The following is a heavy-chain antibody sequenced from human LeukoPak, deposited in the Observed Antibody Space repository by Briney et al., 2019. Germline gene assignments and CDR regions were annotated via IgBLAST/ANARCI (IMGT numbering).Heavy chain of an antibody. CDR1: GASINSPNW. J-gene: IGHJ4*02. D-gene: IGHD3-3*02. CDR2: VYHSGST. V-gene: IGHV4-4*02. CDR3: ARLADC. Sequence: SETLSLTCAVSGASINSPNWWTWVRPPPGKGLEWIGEVYHSGSTRYNPSLKSRVTVSMDKSKNQFSLSLTSVTAADTAVYYCARLADCWGPGTLVTVSS.